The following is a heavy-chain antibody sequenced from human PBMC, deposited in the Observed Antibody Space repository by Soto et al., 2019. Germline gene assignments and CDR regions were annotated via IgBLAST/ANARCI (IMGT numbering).Heavy chain of an antibody. CDR3: ARTRMIESWIDS. CDR2: VYYTGST. D-gene: IGHD3-16*01. Sequence: SGPLSLTCNVSVSSISSYYWSWIRQPPGKGLEWIGYVYYTGSTLYNPSLKSRVTISVDMSKKEFSLRLSSVIAADTAVYYCARTRMIESWIDSWGQGTPVTVSS. V-gene: IGHV4-59*01. CDR1: VSSISSYY. J-gene: IGHJ4*02.